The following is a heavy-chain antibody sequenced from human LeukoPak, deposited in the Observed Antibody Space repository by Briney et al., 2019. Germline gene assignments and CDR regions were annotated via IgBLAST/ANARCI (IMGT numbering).Heavy chain of an antibody. CDR2: IYYSGST. J-gene: IGHJ4*02. D-gene: IGHD6-19*01. Sequence: SQTLSLTCTVSGGSISSGGYYWSWIRQHPGKGPEWIGYIYYSGSTYYNPSLKSRVTISVDTSKNQFSLKLSSVTAADTAVYYCARGGSSGWYPYWGQGTLVTVSS. V-gene: IGHV4-31*03. CDR1: GGSISSGGYY. CDR3: ARGGSSGWYPY.